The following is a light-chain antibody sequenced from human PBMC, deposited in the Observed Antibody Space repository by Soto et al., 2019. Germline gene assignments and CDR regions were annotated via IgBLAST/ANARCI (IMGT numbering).Light chain of an antibody. CDR2: TAS. CDR1: QGISRW. Sequence: IQMTQSPSSVSASVGDRVTITCRASQGISRWLAWYQQKPGKAPKLLIYTASKLQSGGPSRFSGSGSGADFTLTISSLQPEDFATYYCQQANSFPFTFGPGTKVDIK. V-gene: IGKV1-12*01. CDR3: QQANSFPFT. J-gene: IGKJ3*01.